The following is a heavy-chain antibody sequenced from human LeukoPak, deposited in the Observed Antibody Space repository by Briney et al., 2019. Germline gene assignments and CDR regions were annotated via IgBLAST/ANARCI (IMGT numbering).Heavy chain of an antibody. Sequence: PSETLSLTCTVSGGSISSYYWSWIRQPPGKGLEWIGEINHSGSTNYNPSLKSRVTISVDTSKNQFSLKLSSVTAADTAVYYCARGGHYYDSSGYPKYFQHWGQGTLVTVSS. CDR2: INHSGST. D-gene: IGHD3-22*01. V-gene: IGHV4-34*01. CDR3: ARGGHYYDSSGYPKYFQH. J-gene: IGHJ1*01. CDR1: GGSISSYY.